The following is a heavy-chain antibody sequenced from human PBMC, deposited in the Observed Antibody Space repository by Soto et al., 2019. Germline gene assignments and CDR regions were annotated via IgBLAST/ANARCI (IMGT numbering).Heavy chain of an antibody. CDR2: ISDSGSSK. CDR3: AREGFGEYMAFDI. D-gene: IGHD3-10*01. J-gene: IGHJ3*02. CDR1: GFAFSSYS. Sequence: GGSLRLSCAASGFAFSSYSMHWVRQAPGKGLEWVSAISDSGSSKYYADSVKGRFTISRDNSKNTLYLQMNSLRAEDTAVYYCAREGFGEYMAFDIWGQGAMVTVSS. V-gene: IGHV3-23*01.